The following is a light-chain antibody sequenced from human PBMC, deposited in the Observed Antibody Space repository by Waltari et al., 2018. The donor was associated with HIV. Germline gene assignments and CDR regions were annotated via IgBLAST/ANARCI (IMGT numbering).Light chain of an antibody. CDR1: TSNIGNNY. Sequence: QSLLTQPPSVSAATGQKIIIPCSGSTSNIGNNYVSWYQHLPGTAPKVLIYDNYKRPSGIPDRFSGSKSGTSATLAITGLQTGDEADYYCATWDSSLSAVVFGGGTKVTVL. CDR2: DNY. J-gene: IGLJ2*01. CDR3: ATWDSSLSAVV. V-gene: IGLV1-51*01.